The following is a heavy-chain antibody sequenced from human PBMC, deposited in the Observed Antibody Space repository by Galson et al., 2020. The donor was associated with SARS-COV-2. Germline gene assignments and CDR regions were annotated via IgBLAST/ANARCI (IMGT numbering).Heavy chain of an antibody. J-gene: IGHJ4*02. V-gene: IGHV4-34*01. D-gene: IGHD6-13*01. CDR1: GGSFSGYY. CDR2: INHSGST. Sequence: SQASETLSLTCAVYGGSFSGYYWSWIRQPPGKGLEWIGEINHSGSTNYNPSLKSRVTISVDTSKNQFSLKLSSVTAADTAVYYCARGRGYSSSWNDYWGQGTLVTVSS. CDR3: ARGRGYSSSWNDY.